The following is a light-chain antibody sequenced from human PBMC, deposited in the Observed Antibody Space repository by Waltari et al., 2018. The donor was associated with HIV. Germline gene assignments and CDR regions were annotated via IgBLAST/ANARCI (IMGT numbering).Light chain of an antibody. CDR3: CSYAGSSTFV. CDR2: DVN. Sequence: QSALTQPRSVSGSPGQSVTISCTGTSSDIGAYNYVSWYQHHPDKGPKLLIYDVNKRPSGVPDRFSGSKSGNTASLTISGLQAEDEADYYCCSYAGSSTFVFGTGTKVTVL. CDR1: SSDIGAYNY. J-gene: IGLJ1*01. V-gene: IGLV2-11*01.